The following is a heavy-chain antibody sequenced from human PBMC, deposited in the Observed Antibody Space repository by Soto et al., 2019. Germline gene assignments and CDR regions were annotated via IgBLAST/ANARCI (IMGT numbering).Heavy chain of an antibody. J-gene: IGHJ6*02. V-gene: IGHV1-18*01. Sequence: QVQLVQSGAEVKNPGASVKVSCKTSGYVFTSYGIGWARQAPGQGLEWMGWINTYNGNTNYAQKLQGRVTLTTDTSTSTAYMELRSLRSNDTAIYYCVVVDVYVTPSPQDVWGQGTTVNVSS. CDR2: INTYNGNT. CDR3: VVVDVYVTPSPQDV. CDR1: GYVFTSYG. D-gene: IGHD2-8*02.